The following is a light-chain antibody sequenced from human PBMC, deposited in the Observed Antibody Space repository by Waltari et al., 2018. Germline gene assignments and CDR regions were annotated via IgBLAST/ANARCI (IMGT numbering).Light chain of an antibody. V-gene: IGKV2-28*01. Sequence: DSVMTQSALSLPVTHGEPASSSCRSSQSLLHSNGYNYLDWYLQKPGQSPQLLIYLGYNRASGVPDRFSGSGSGTGFTLKISRVEAEDVGVYYCMQALQTPPTFGQGTRLEIK. CDR3: MQALQTPPT. CDR1: QSLLHSNGYNY. CDR2: LGY. J-gene: IGKJ5*01.